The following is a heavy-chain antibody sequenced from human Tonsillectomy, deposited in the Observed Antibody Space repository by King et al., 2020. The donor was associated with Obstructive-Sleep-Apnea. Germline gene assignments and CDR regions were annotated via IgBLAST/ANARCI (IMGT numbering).Heavy chain of an antibody. CDR1: GGSISSGGYS. CDR3: ARGYDILTGYFDY. D-gene: IGHD3-9*01. Sequence: LQLQESGSGLVKPSQTLSLTCAVSGGSISSGGYSWSWIRQPPGKGLEWIGYIYHSGSTYYNPSLKSRVTISVDRSKNQFSLKLSSVTAADTAVYYCARGYDILTGYFDYWGQGTLVTVSS. CDR2: IYHSGST. J-gene: IGHJ4*02. V-gene: IGHV4-30-2*01.